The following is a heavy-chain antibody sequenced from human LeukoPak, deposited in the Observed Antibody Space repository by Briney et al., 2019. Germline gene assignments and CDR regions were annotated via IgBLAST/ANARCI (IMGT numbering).Heavy chain of an antibody. CDR3: ARTGYCSGGSCYGGYYYYYMDV. CDR2: ISYDGSNK. D-gene: IGHD2-15*01. CDR1: GFIFSSYS. V-gene: IGHV3-30*03. Sequence: GGSLRLSCAASGFIFSSYSMNWVRQAPGKGLEWVAVISYDGSNKYYADSVKGRFTISRDNSKNTLYLQMNSLRAEDTAVYYCARTGYCSGGSCYGGYYYYYMDVWGKGTTVTVSS. J-gene: IGHJ6*03.